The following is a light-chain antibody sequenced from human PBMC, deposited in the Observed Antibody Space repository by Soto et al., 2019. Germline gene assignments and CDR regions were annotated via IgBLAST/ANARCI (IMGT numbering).Light chain of an antibody. Sequence: QSVLTQPPSASGTPGQTVTISCSGRFSNIGSNFIYWYQQLPGTAPKLLIYRKNERPSGVPDRFSASKSGTSASLAISGLRSEDEADYHCAAWDDSLSGVVFGGGTKVTVL. J-gene: IGLJ3*02. CDR3: AAWDDSLSGVV. CDR2: RKN. V-gene: IGLV1-47*01. CDR1: FSNIGSNF.